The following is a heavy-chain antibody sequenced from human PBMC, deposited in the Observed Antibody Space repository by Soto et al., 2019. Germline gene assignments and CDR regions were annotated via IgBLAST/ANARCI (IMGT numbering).Heavy chain of an antibody. Sequence: QVQLVQSGAEVKKPGASVKVSCKASGYTFITYGVSWVRQAPGQGRDWRGWISTYNGNTRYAERLQGRVTMTTDTTTNTAYMELRNLRSDDTAVYYCARGPTDYYDNSANYFLDYWGQGTLVTVSS. V-gene: IGHV1-18*01. CDR2: ISTYNGNT. CDR1: GYTFITYG. CDR3: ARGPTDYYDNSANYFLDY. J-gene: IGHJ4*02. D-gene: IGHD3-22*01.